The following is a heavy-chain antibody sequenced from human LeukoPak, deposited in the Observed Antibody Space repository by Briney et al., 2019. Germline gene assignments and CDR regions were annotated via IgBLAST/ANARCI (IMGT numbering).Heavy chain of an antibody. V-gene: IGHV4-39*07. CDR1: GGSISSSSYY. Sequence: SETLSLTCTVSGGSISSSSYYWGWIRQPPGKGLEWIGSIYYSGSTYYNPSLKSRVTISVDTSKNRFSLNRISVTAADTAYYMDVWGKRTTVTGSS. CDR3: V. CDR2: IYYSGST. J-gene: IGHJ6*03.